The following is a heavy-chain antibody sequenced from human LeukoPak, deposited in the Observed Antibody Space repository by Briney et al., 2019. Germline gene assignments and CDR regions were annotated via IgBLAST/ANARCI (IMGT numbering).Heavy chain of an antibody. J-gene: IGHJ4*02. D-gene: IGHD1-26*01. CDR3: ARDSGSYLGDY. CDR2: ISYDGSNK. Sequence: GGSLRLSCVASGFTFSSYAMHWVRQAPGKGLEWVAVISYDGSNKYYADSVKGRFTISRDNSKNTLYLQMNSLRAEDTAVYYCARDSGSYLGDYWGQGTLVTVSS. V-gene: IGHV3-30-3*01. CDR1: GFTFSSYA.